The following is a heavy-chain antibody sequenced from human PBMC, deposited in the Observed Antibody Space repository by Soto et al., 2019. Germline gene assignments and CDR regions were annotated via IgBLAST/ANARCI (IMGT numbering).Heavy chain of an antibody. CDR2: ISSSGSTI. CDR1: GFTLSDYY. CDR3: ARKESGTTVTPWDAFDI. J-gene: IGHJ3*02. D-gene: IGHD4-17*01. V-gene: IGHV3-11*01. Sequence: PGGSLRLSCAASGFTLSDYYMSWIRQAPGKGLEWVSYISSSGSTIYYADSVKGRFTISRDNAKNSLYLQMNSLRAEDTAVYYCARKESGTTVTPWDAFDIWGQGTMVTVSS.